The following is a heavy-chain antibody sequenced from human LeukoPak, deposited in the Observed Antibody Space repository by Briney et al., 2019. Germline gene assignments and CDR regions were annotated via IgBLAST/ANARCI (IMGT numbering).Heavy chain of an antibody. D-gene: IGHD3-10*01. J-gene: IGHJ5*02. V-gene: IGHV1-2*02. CDR1: GYTFAGYY. Sequence: GASVKVSCKASGYTFAGYYMHWVRQAPGQGLEWMGWINPNSGGTNYAQKFQGRVTMTRDTSISTAYMELSRLRSDDTAVYYCARYWFGGNWFDPWGQGTLVTVSS. CDR3: ARYWFGGNWFDP. CDR2: INPNSGGT.